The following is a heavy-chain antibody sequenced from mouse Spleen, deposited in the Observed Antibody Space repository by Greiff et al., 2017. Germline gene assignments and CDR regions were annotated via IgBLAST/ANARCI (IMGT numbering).Heavy chain of an antibody. V-gene: IGHV5-9-3*01. Sequence: EVQGVESGGGLVKLGGSLKLSCAASGFTFSSYAMSWVRQTPEKRLEWVATISSGGGNTYYPDSVKGRFTISRDNAKNTLYLQMSSLKSEDTAMYYCARHKLYYGNFDVWGAGTTVTVSS. J-gene: IGHJ1*01. D-gene: IGHD1-1*01. CDR2: ISSGGGNT. CDR3: ARHKLYYGNFDV. CDR1: GFTFSSYA.